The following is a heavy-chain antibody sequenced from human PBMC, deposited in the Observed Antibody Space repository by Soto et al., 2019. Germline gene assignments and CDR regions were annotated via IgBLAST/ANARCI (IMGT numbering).Heavy chain of an antibody. J-gene: IGHJ5*02. V-gene: IGHV4-59*01. CDR1: GGSISSYY. Sequence: SETLSLTCTVSGGSISSYYWSWIRQPPGKGLEWIGYIYYSGSTNYNPSLKSRVTISVDTSKNQFSLKLSSVTAADTAVYYCARGAWFDPWGQGTLVTVSS. CDR2: IYYSGST. CDR3: ARGAWFDP.